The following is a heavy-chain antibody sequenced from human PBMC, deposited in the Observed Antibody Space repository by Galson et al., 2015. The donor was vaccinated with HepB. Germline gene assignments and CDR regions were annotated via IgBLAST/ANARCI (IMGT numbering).Heavy chain of an antibody. Sequence: SLRLSCAASGFTFSSYGMHWVRQAPGKGLEWVAVISYDGSNKYYADSVKGRFTISRDNSKNTLYLQMNSLRAEDTAVYYCAKGSYSLFARDEFDYWGQGTLVTVSS. CDR2: ISYDGSNK. CDR3: AKGSYSLFARDEFDY. J-gene: IGHJ4*02. CDR1: GFTFSSYG. V-gene: IGHV3-30*18. D-gene: IGHD1-26*01.